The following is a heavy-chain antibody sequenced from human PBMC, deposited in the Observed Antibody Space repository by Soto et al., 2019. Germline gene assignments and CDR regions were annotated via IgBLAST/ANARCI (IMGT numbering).Heavy chain of an antibody. D-gene: IGHD3-16*01. J-gene: IGHJ5*02. Sequence: EVQLVESGGGLVKPGGSLRLSCAASGFTFSNYSMNWVRQAPGKGLEWVSSISTSSGYRYYADSVKGRFTISRDKAKKSLYLQMNSLRAEDTAVYYCARDLHDYVSFRFDPWGQGTLVTVSS. CDR3: ARDLHDYVSFRFDP. CDR1: GFTFSNYS. CDR2: ISTSSGYR. V-gene: IGHV3-21*01.